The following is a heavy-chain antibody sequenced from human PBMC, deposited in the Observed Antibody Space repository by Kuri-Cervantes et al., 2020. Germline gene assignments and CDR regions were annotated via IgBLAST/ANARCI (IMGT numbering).Heavy chain of an antibody. CDR3: AKDRSWTESTSGSLDY. D-gene: IGHD1-1*01. V-gene: IGHV3-21*04. Sequence: GGSLRLSCAASGFTFSSYSMNWVRQAPGKGLEWVPSISSSSSYIYYADSVKGRFTISRDNAKNSLYLQMNSLRAEDTAVYSCAKDRSWTESTSGSLDYWGQGTRVTVSS. CDR1: GFTFSSYS. CDR2: ISSSSSYI. J-gene: IGHJ4*02.